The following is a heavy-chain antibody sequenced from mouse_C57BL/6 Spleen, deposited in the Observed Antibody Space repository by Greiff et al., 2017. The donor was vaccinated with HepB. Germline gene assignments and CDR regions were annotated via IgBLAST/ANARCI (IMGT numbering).Heavy chain of an antibody. CDR3: TRSGSSGYVEDAMDY. CDR1: GYTFTSYW. J-gene: IGHJ4*01. CDR2: IYPGNSDT. V-gene: IGHV1-5*01. D-gene: IGHD3-2*02. Sequence: VQLQQSGTVLARPGASVKMSCKTSGYTFTSYWMHWVKQRPGQGLEWIGAIYPGNSDTSYNQKFKGKAKLTAVTSASTAYMELSSLTNEDSAVYYCTRSGSSGYVEDAMDYWGQGTSVTVSS.